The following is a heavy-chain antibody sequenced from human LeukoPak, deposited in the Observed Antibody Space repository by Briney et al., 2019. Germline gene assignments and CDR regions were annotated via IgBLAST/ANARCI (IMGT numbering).Heavy chain of an antibody. J-gene: IGHJ4*02. Sequence: SETLSLTCAVSGYSISSGYYWGWIRQPPGKGLEWIGSIYHSGSTYYNPSLKSRVTISVDTSKNQFSLKLRSVTAADTAVYYCARHRTSSNYYDYWGQGTLVTVSS. CDR3: ARHRTSSNYYDY. CDR1: GYSISSGYY. D-gene: IGHD1-1*01. V-gene: IGHV4-38-2*01. CDR2: IYHSGST.